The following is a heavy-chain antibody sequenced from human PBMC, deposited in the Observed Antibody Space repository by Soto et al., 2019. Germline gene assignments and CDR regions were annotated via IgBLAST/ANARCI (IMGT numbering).Heavy chain of an antibody. V-gene: IGHV3-49*03. CDR1: GFTFGDYA. CDR2: IRSKAYGGTT. Sequence: PGGSLRLSCTASGFTFGDYAMSWFRQAPGKGLEWVGFIRSKAYGGTTEYAASVKGRFTISRDDSRSIAYLQMNSLKTEDTAVYYCTRVRHYDFWSGYTLSGYYYYYMDVWGKGTTVTVSS. J-gene: IGHJ6*03. D-gene: IGHD3-3*01. CDR3: TRVRHYDFWSGYTLSGYYYYYMDV.